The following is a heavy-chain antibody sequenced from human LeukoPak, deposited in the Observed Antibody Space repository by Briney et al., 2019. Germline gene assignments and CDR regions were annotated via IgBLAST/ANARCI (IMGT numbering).Heavy chain of an antibody. CDR3: ARDVGQQLVGNWFDP. Sequence: ASVKVSCKASGGTFSSYAISWVRQAPGQGLEWMGGIIPIFGTANYAQKFQGRVTITTDESTSTAYMELSSLRSEDTAVYYCARDVGQQLVGNWFDPWGQGTLVTVSS. CDR2: IIPIFGTA. V-gene: IGHV1-69*05. D-gene: IGHD6-13*01. CDR1: GGTFSSYA. J-gene: IGHJ5*02.